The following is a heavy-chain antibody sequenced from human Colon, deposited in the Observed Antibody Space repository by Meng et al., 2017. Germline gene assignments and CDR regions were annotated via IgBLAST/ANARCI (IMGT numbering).Heavy chain of an antibody. J-gene: IGHJ1*01. V-gene: IGHV3-74*03. Sequence: GGSLRLSCTGSGFSFTDHWMHWVRQGPGKGPVWVSRFNPDGSDPTYADSVKGRFTISRDNAKNTVYLQMDSLRAEDSALYYCTNDRLNHWGQGALVTVSS. D-gene: IGHD1-1*01. CDR1: GFSFTDHW. CDR2: FNPDGSDP. CDR3: TNDRLNH.